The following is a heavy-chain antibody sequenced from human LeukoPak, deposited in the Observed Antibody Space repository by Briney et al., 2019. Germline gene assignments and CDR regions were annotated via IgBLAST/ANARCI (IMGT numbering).Heavy chain of an antibody. D-gene: IGHD5-12*01. V-gene: IGHV3-33*01. Sequence: GGSLRLSCAASGFTFSTHGMHWVRQAPGKGLEGVAFIWNDGSNKYYADSVKGRFTISRDNSKNTLYLQMNSLRAEDTAVYYCARNSYYEYYFDYWGQGTLVTVSS. CDR2: IWNDGSNK. CDR3: ARNSYYEYYFDY. J-gene: IGHJ4*02. CDR1: GFTFSTHG.